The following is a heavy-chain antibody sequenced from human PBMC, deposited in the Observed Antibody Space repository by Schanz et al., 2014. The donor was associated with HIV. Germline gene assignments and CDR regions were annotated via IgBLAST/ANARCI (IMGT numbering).Heavy chain of an antibody. CDR3: ARGRVFGGATTRWFDP. Sequence: QVQLVESGGGVVQPGGSLRLSCAASGFTFSSFGMHWVRQAPGKGLEWVALIWYDGSNQYYADSVKGRFTISRDNSKNTLYLQLNSLRAEDTAMYYCARGRVFGGATTRWFDPWGQGTLVTVSS. CDR2: IWYDGSNQ. J-gene: IGHJ5*02. D-gene: IGHD1-26*01. CDR1: GFTFSSFG. V-gene: IGHV3-33*01.